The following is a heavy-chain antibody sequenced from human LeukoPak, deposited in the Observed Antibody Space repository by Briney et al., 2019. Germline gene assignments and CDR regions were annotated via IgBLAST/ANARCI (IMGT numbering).Heavy chain of an antibody. Sequence: QPGGSLRLSCAASGFTFSSYWMSWVRQAPGKGLGWVANIKQDGSEKYYVDSVKGRFTISRDNAKNSLSLQMNSLRAEDTAVYYCAASGSMGDYWGQGTLVTVSS. D-gene: IGHD2-15*01. CDR2: IKQDGSEK. CDR3: AASGSMGDY. CDR1: GFTFSSYW. J-gene: IGHJ4*02. V-gene: IGHV3-7*03.